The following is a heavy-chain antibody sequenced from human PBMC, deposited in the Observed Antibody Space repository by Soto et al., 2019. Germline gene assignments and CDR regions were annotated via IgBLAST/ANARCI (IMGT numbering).Heavy chain of an antibody. D-gene: IGHD5-12*01. V-gene: IGHV4-39*01. J-gene: IGHJ4*02. CDR3: ARRTVVTIDY. Sequence: QLQLQESGPGLVKPSETLSLTCTVSGGSISSSSYYWGWIRQAPGKGLEWIGNIYYSGSTYYNPSLKXLVXIXADTSKNQFSLKLSSVTAADTAVYYCARRTVVTIDYWGQGSLVTVSS. CDR2: IYYSGST. CDR1: GGSISSSSYY.